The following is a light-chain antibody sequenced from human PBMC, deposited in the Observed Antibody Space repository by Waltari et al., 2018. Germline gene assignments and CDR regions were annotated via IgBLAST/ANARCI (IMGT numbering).Light chain of an antibody. CDR2: LAS. J-gene: IGKJ4*01. CDR3: QQYAISPLT. V-gene: IGKV3-20*01. Sequence: EIVLTQSPGTLSFSPGERATLPCRASQSVPSNYLAWYQQKPGQAPRLLISLASSRATGIPDRFSGSGSGTDFTLTISRLEPEDFAVYYCQQYAISPLTFGGGTKVGIK. CDR1: QSVPSNY.